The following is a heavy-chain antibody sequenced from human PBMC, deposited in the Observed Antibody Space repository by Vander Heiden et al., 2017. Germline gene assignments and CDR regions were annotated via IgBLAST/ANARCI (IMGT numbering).Heavy chain of an antibody. CDR1: GFSLSTSGVG. CDR2: IYWNDDK. J-gene: IGHJ5*02. Sequence: QITLKESGPTLVNPTQTLTLTCTFSGFSLSTSGVGVGWIRQPPGKALEWLALIYWNDDKRYSPSLKSRLTITKDTSKNQVVLTMTNMDPVDTATYYCAHRRYGDYPAGWFDPWGQGTLVTVSS. D-gene: IGHD4-17*01. V-gene: IGHV2-5*01. CDR3: AHRRYGDYPAGWFDP.